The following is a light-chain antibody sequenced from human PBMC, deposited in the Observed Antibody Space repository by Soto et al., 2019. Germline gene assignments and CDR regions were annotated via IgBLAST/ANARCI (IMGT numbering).Light chain of an antibody. CDR2: EVS. J-gene: IGLJ3*02. CDR1: RSDVGSYNL. CDR3: CSYAGSSTWV. Sequence: QSALTQPASVSGSPGQSITISCTGTRSDVGSYNLVSWYQQHPDKAPKLIIYEVSKWPSGVSSRFSASKSGNTASLTISGLQSEDEADYYCCSYAGSSTWVFGGGTKLTVL. V-gene: IGLV2-23*02.